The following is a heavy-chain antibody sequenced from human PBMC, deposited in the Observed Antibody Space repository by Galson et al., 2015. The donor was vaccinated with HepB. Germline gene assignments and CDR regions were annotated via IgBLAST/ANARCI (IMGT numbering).Heavy chain of an antibody. V-gene: IGHV4-39*07. CDR3: ARDSPTESSGSYYADGDFDI. J-gene: IGHJ3*02. Sequence: LSLTCTVSGGSIGGSSYSWGWIRQPPGKGLEWIASIYNSGSTYYNPSLKSRVTISVGTSTNTVYMELSSLRSEDTAVYYCARDSPTESSGSYYADGDFDIWGQGTMVTVSS. CDR1: GGSIGGSSYS. CDR2: IYNSGST. D-gene: IGHD1-26*01.